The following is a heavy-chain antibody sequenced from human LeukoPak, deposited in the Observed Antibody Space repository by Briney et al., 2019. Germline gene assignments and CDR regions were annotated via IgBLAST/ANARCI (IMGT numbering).Heavy chain of an antibody. D-gene: IGHD1-26*01. CDR2: INPNSGDT. V-gene: IGHV1-2*06. J-gene: IGHJ4*02. CDR1: GYTFTSYY. Sequence: GASVKVSCKASGYTFTSYYMHWVRQAPGQGLEWMGRINPNSGDTNYAQKFQGRVTMTRDTSISTAYMELSRLRSDDTAMYYCHSGMYMDYWGQGTLVTVSS. CDR3: HSGMYMDY.